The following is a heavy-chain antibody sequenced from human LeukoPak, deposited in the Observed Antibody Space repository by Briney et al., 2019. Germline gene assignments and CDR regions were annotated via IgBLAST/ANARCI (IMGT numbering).Heavy chain of an antibody. V-gene: IGHV4-39*01. Sequence: SETLSLTCTVSGGSISSSNHFWGWIRQPPGKGLEWIGNIYYSGRTYYNPSLKSRVTLSVDTSKNQFSLKLSSVTAAYTAVYYCARLYCSSTSCYSPYFDYWGQGTLVTVSS. CDR2: IYYSGRT. D-gene: IGHD2-2*01. CDR1: GGSISSSNHF. CDR3: ARLYCSSTSCYSPYFDY. J-gene: IGHJ4*02.